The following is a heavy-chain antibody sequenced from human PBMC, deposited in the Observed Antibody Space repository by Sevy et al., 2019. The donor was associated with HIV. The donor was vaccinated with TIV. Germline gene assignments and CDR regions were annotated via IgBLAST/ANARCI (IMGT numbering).Heavy chain of an antibody. CDR3: ARESPLGVEWELSRPQNWFDP. J-gene: IGHJ5*02. D-gene: IGHD1-26*01. CDR1: VGSIRSYY. CDR2: LYYRGST. Sequence: SENLSLTCTVFVGSIRSYYCNWIRQPQGKGLELIGYLYYRGSTNYNPSLKSRVTISVDMSKNQFSLKLSSVTAADTAVYYCARESPLGVEWELSRPQNWFDPWGQGTLVTVSS. V-gene: IGHV4-59*01.